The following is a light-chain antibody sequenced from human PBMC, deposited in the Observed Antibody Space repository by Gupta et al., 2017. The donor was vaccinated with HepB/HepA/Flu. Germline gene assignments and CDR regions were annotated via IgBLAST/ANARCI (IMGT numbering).Light chain of an antibody. CDR2: QNT. Sequence: QSVLTQPPSVPGAPGHRVTISCTGSSSNIGAGYDVHWYQQIPGTAPKLLIYQNTNRPSGVPDRFSGSKSGTSASLAITGAQAEDEADYYCQSSDSGLSGSIFAGGTKLTVL. CDR1: SSNIGAGYD. V-gene: IGLV1-40*01. CDR3: QSSDSGLSGSI. J-gene: IGLJ2*01.